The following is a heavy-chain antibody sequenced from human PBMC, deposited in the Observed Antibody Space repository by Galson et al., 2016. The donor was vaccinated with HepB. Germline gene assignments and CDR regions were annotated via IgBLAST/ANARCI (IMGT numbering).Heavy chain of an antibody. D-gene: IGHD2-2*01. J-gene: IGHJ4*02. Sequence: SVKVSCKASGYTFTGYYMYWVRQAPGQGLEWMGWINPISGDTKYAQKFQDRVIMTRDTSIKTTYLELSRLRSDDTAVYFCGRVGARPGSTGWAPIEYWGQGTLVTVSS. V-gene: IGHV1-2*02. CDR1: GYTFTGYY. CDR3: GRVGARPGSTGWAPIEY. CDR2: INPISGDT.